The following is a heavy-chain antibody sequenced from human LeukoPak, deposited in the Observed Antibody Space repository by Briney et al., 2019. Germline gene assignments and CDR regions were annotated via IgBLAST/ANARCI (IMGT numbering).Heavy chain of an antibody. V-gene: IGHV1-18*01. J-gene: IGHJ4*02. CDR1: GYTFTSYG. Sequence: GASVKVSCKASGYTFTSYGISWVRQAPGQGLEWMGWTSAYNGNTNYAQKPQGRVTMTTDTSTSTAYMELRSLRSDDTAVYYCARDHQLLWFGESPADYWGQGTLVTVSS. D-gene: IGHD3-10*01. CDR2: TSAYNGNT. CDR3: ARDHQLLWFGESPADY.